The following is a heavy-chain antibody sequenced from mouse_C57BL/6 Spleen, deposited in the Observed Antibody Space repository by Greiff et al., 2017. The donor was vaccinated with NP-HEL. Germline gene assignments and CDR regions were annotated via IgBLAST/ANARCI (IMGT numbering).Heavy chain of an antibody. CDR2: INPNNGGT. Sequence: EVQLQQSGPELVKPGASVKISCKASGYTFTDYYMNWVKQSHGKSLEWIGDINPNNGGTSYNQTFKGKATLTVDKSSSTAYMELRSLTSEDSAVYYCARSSSTLDWYFDVWGTGTTVTVSS. CDR1: GYTFTDYY. D-gene: IGHD2-1*01. J-gene: IGHJ1*03. CDR3: ARSSSTLDWYFDV. V-gene: IGHV1-26*01.